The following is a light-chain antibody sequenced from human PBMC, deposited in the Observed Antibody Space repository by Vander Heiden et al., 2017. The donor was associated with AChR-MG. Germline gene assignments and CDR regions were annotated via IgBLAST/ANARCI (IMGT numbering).Light chain of an antibody. CDR2: SNN. Sequence: QSVLTQPPSASGTPGQRVTIACSGSSSNIGSNTVYWYQQLPGTAPKLLIYSNNRRPAGVPDRFSGSKSGTAASLAIGGLQSEDEADYYCAAWDDSLNGPVFGGGTKLTVL. CDR1: SSNIGSNT. V-gene: IGLV1-44*01. J-gene: IGLJ3*02. CDR3: AAWDDSLNGPV.